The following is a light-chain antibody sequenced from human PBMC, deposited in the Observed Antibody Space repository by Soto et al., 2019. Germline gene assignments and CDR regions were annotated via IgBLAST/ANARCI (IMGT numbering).Light chain of an antibody. Sequence: EILLTQSPGTLSLSPGERATLSCRASQSVTSSYLAWYQQKPGQAPRLLIYGASRRATDIPDRFSGSGSGTDFTLTISRLEPEDFAVYYCQLYGSSSYTFGQGTKVDIK. CDR3: QLYGSSSYT. J-gene: IGKJ2*01. V-gene: IGKV3-20*01. CDR1: QSVTSSY. CDR2: GAS.